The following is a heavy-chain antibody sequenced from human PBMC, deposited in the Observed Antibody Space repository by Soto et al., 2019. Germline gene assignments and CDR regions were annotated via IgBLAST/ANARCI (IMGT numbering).Heavy chain of an antibody. Sequence: LRLSCAASGFTFSNALMSWVRQAPGKGLEWVGRIKSKTDGGTTDYAAPVKGRFTISRDDSKNTLYLQMNSLKTEDTAVYYCTTGILYDFWSGYYFGMDVWGQGTTVTVSS. CDR1: GFTFSNAL. J-gene: IGHJ6*02. V-gene: IGHV3-15*01. CDR2: IKSKTDGGTT. D-gene: IGHD3-3*01. CDR3: TTGILYDFWSGYYFGMDV.